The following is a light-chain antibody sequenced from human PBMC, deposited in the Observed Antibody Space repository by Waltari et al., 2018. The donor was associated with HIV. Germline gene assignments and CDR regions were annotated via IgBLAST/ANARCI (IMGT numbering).Light chain of an antibody. CDR1: SSDVGGYNY. CDR2: EVS. CDR3: SSYTSSSKRDVG. J-gene: IGLJ2*01. V-gene: IGLV2-14*01. Sequence: QSALTQPASVSGSPGQSITISCTGTSSDVGGYNYVSWYQQHPGKAPKLMIYEVSNRPSGVSNRFSGSKSGNTASLTISGLQAEDEADYYCSSYTSSSKRDVGFGGGIKLTVL.